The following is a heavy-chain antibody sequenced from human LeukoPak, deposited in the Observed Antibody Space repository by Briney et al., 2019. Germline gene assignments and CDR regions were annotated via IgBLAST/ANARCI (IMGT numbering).Heavy chain of an antibody. J-gene: IGHJ6*03. D-gene: IGHD3-10*01. Sequence: GASVKVSCKASGYTFTSYDINWVRQATGQGLEWMGWMNPNSGNTGYAQKFQGRVTMTRNTSTSTAYMELSSLRSEDTAVYYCARAATMVQGVIITTLRYYYMDVWGKGTTVTVSS. CDR3: ARAATMVQGVIITTLRYYYMDV. V-gene: IGHV1-8*01. CDR2: MNPNSGNT. CDR1: GYTFTSYD.